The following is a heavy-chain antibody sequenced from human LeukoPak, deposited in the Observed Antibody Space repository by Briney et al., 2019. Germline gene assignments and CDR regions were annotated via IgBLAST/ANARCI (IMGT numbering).Heavy chain of an antibody. D-gene: IGHD2-2*01. CDR2: ISGGGDST. CDR3: ATFQIVVVPAAEDFDY. CDR1: GFTFSSYA. J-gene: IGHJ4*02. V-gene: IGHV3-23*01. Sequence: AGSLRLSCAASGFTFSSYAMSWVRQAPGKGLEWVPGISGGGDSTYYADSVKGRFTISRDNSKNTLYLQMDSLRAEDTAVYYCATFQIVVVPAAEDFDYWGQGTLVTVSS.